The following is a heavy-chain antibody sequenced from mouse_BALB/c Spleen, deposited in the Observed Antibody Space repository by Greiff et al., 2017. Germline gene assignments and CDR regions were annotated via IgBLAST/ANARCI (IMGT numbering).Heavy chain of an antibody. Sequence: EVHLVESGPELVKPGASVKMSCKASGYTFTSYVMHWVKQKPGQGLEWIGYINPYNDGTKYNEKFKGKATLTSDKSSSTAYMELSSLTSEDSAVYYCARRGATMITSYAMDYWGQGTSVTVSS. CDR3: ARRGATMITSYAMDY. CDR2: INPYNDGT. V-gene: IGHV1-14*01. CDR1: GYTFTSYV. D-gene: IGHD2-4*01. J-gene: IGHJ4*01.